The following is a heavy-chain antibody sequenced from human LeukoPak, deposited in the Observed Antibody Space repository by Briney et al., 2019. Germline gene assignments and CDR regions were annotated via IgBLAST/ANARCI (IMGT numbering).Heavy chain of an antibody. V-gene: IGHV4-59*12. CDR1: GGSISSYY. CDR2: IYYSGST. D-gene: IGHD1-26*01. CDR3: ARLYSGSYIY. Sequence: SETLSLTCTVSGGSISSYYWSWIRQPPGKGLEWIGYIYYSGSTNYKSSLKSRVTISVDTSKNQFSLKLSSVTAADTAVYYCARLYSGSYIYWGQGTLVTVSS. J-gene: IGHJ4*02.